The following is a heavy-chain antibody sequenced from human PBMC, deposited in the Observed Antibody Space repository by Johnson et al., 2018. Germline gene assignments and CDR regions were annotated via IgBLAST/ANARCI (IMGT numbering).Heavy chain of an antibody. Sequence: QVQLVESGGGVVQPGRSLKLSCVASGFTFSSHGMHWVRQAPGKGLEWVAVIWYDGSNKYYADSVKGRFTISRDNSKNALSLQMNTLRAEDTAVYYCAVWSGDSRDLEHLGQGTLVTVSS. J-gene: IGHJ1*01. D-gene: IGHD3-3*01. CDR3: AVWSGDSRDLEH. CDR1: GFTFSSHG. V-gene: IGHV3-33*01. CDR2: IWYDGSNK.